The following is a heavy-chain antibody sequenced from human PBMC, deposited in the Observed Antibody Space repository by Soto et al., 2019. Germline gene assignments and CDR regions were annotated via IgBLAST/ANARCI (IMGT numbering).Heavy chain of an antibody. CDR3: ARRERAAGTDWWFDP. CDR1: GGSISSSSFH. Sequence: QLQLQESGPGLVKPSETLSLTCTVSGGSISSSSFHWGWIRQPPGKGLEWLGSIYYSGSTYYSPSLKSRVTTSGATSTNAFSLKLSSVPAADTAVYYCARRERAAGTDWWFDPWGQGTLVTVSS. D-gene: IGHD6-13*01. CDR2: IYYSGST. J-gene: IGHJ5*02. V-gene: IGHV4-39*01.